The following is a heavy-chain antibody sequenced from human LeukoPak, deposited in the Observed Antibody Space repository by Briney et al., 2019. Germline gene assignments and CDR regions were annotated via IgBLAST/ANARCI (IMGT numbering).Heavy chain of an antibody. V-gene: IGHV3-74*01. CDR1: GFTFNIYW. CDR2: INGDGSST. D-gene: IGHD3-22*01. J-gene: IGHJ4*02. Sequence: GGSLRLSCTASGFTFNIYWMHWVRQAPGKGLVWVSRINGDGSSTTYADSVKGRFTISRDNAKSTLYLQMRSLRAEDTAVYYCAAGLLPFDYWGQGTLATVSS. CDR3: AAGLLPFDY.